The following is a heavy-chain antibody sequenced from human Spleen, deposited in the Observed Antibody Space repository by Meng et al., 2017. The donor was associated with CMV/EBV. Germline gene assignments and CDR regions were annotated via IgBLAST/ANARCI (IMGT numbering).Heavy chain of an antibody. CDR3: ARAGNVGYCRESACWGYFDY. CDR1: GFIFSSYD. V-gene: IGHV3-21*01. CDR2: ITSGSGSI. J-gene: IGHJ4*02. D-gene: IGHD2-15*01. Sequence: GESLKISCAASGFIFSSYDMTWVRQAPGKGLEWVSSITSGSGSIYYADSVKGRFTISRDNAKNSLYLQMNSLRAEDTAVYYCARAGNVGYCRESACWGYFDYWGQGRLVTVSS.